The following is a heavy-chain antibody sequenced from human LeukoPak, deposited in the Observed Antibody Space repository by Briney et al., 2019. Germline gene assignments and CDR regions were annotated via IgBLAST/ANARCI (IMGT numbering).Heavy chain of an antibody. CDR2: IRYDGSNK. J-gene: IGHJ3*02. Sequence: GGSLRLSCAASGFTFSTFGFHWVRQAPGKGLEWVAFIRYDGSNKYYVDSVRGRFTISRDNSKNTLYLQMNSLRAEDTAVYYCAREGHDYDDLVAHDAFDIWGQGTMVTVSS. V-gene: IGHV3-30*02. CDR3: AREGHDYDDLVAHDAFDI. D-gene: IGHD4-17*01. CDR1: GFTFSTFG.